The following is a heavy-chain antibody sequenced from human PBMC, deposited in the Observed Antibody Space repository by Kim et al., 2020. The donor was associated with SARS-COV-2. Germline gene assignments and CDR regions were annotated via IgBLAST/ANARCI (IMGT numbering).Heavy chain of an antibody. CDR1: GFTFSSYG. J-gene: IGHJ4*01. D-gene: IGHD3-10*01. Sequence: GGSLRLSCAASGFTFSSYGMHWVRQAPGKGLEWVAVISYDGSNKYYADSVKGRFTISRDNSKNTLYLQMNSLRAEDTAVYYCAKDWRWFGESRALDYGG. V-gene: IGHV3-30*18. CDR3: AKDWRWFGESRALDY. CDR2: ISYDGSNK.